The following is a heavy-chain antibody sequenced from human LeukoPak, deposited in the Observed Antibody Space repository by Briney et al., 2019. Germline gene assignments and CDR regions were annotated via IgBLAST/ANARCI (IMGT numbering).Heavy chain of an antibody. CDR2: ISTSSSYI. V-gene: IGHV3-21*01. CDR3: ARDGGEWELDH. CDR1: GFTFNRYN. D-gene: IGHD1-26*01. Sequence: GGSLRLSCAASGFTFNRYNMNWVRRAPGKGLEWVSSISTSSSYIYYADSVRGRFTISRDNAKNSLYLQMNSLRAEDTAIYFCARDGGEWELDHWGQGTLVTVSS. J-gene: IGHJ4*02.